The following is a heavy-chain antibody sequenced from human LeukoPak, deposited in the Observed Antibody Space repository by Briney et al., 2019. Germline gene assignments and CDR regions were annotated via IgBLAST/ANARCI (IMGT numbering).Heavy chain of an antibody. CDR3: TTDIVLMVYAIRCGY. D-gene: IGHD2-8*01. V-gene: IGHV3-15*01. Sequence: GGSLRLSCAASGFTFSNAWMSWVRQAPGKGLEWVGRIKSKTDGGTTDYAAPVKGRFTISRDDSKNTLYLQMNSLKTEDTAVYHCTTDIVLMVYAIRCGYWGQGTLVTVSS. CDR1: GFTFSNAW. CDR2: IKSKTDGGTT. J-gene: IGHJ4*02.